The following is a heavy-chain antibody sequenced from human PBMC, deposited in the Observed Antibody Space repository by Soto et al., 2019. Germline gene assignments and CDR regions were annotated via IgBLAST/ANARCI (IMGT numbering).Heavy chain of an antibody. V-gene: IGHV1-69*06. D-gene: IGHD6-6*01. CDR2: IIPIFGTA. CDR1: GGTFSSYA. CDR3: ARDGPGAARPWSLDY. Sequence: SVKVSCKASGGTFSSYAISWVRQAPGQGLEWIGGIIPIFGTANYAQKFQGRVTITADKSTSTAYMELSSLRSEDTAVYYCARDGPGAARPWSLDYWGQGTLVTVSS. J-gene: IGHJ4*02.